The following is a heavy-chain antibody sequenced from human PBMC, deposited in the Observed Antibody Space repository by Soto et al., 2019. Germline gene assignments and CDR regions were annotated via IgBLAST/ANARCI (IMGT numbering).Heavy chain of an antibody. J-gene: IGHJ4*02. CDR1: GYTFTGYY. CDR3: ARGDQGYFDY. Sequence: QVQLVQSGAEVKKPGASVKVSCKASGYTFTGYYMHWVRQAPGQGLEWMGWINPNSGGTNYAQKFQGRVTITADESTSTAYMELSSLRSEDTAVYYCARGDQGYFDYWGQGTLVTVSS. V-gene: IGHV1-2*02. CDR2: INPNSGGT.